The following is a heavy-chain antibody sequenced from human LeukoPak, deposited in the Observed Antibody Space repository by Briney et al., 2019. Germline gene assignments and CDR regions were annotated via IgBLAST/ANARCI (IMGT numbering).Heavy chain of an antibody. Sequence: GGSVRLSCAASGFTFSTYAMTWVRQAPGKGLEWVSAIGGNTGSTNYADSVKGRFTISRDNSKNTLYLQMNSLRAEDTAVYYCAKDLYGDYGGLDYWGLGTLVTVSS. V-gene: IGHV3-23*01. CDR1: GFTFSTYA. CDR3: AKDLYGDYGGLDY. CDR2: IGGNTGST. D-gene: IGHD4-17*01. J-gene: IGHJ4*02.